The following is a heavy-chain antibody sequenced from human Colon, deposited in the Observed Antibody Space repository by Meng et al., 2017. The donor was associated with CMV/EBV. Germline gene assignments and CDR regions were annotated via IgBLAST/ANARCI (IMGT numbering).Heavy chain of an antibody. CDR1: GFPFSSYA. J-gene: IGHJ4*02. CDR2: ISGSGGST. Sequence: EVQQLASGGGLVQSGGSLQLSCAASGFPFSSYAMSCVRQAPGKGLEWVSAISGSGGSTYYTDSVKGRFSISRDNSKNTFYLQMNSLRAEDTALYYCASTPRADAYNVLDYWGQGTLVTVSS. D-gene: IGHD5-24*01. V-gene: IGHV3-23*01. CDR3: ASTPRADAYNVLDY.